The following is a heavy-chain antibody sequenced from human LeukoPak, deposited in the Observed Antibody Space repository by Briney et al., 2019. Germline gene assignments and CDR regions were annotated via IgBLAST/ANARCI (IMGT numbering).Heavy chain of an antibody. Sequence: ASVKVSCKASGYTFTSYGISWVRQAPGQGLEWMGWINPNSGGTYYAQKCQGRVTMTSDTSISTAYMELRRLRSDNTAVYYCARDIYGGTSVTFDYWGQGPLVPVSS. CDR1: GYTFTSYG. J-gene: IGHJ4*02. V-gene: IGHV1-2*02. CDR2: INPNSGGT. CDR3: ARDIYGGTSVTFDY. D-gene: IGHD4-23*01.